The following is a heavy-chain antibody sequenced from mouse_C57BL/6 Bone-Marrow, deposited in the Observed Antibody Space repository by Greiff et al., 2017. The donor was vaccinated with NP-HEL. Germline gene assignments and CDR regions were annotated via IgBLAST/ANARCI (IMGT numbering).Heavy chain of an antibody. J-gene: IGHJ2*01. CDR1: GYTFTSYW. V-gene: IGHV1-5*01. Sequence: EVQLQQSGTVLARPGASVKMSCKTSGYTFTSYWMHWVKQRPGQGLEWIGAIYPGNSDTSYNQKFKGKAKLTAVTSASTAYMELSSLTNEDSAVYYCRRNYYGSSHVGFDYWGQGTTLTVSS. CDR2: IYPGNSDT. D-gene: IGHD1-1*01. CDR3: RRNYYGSSHVGFDY.